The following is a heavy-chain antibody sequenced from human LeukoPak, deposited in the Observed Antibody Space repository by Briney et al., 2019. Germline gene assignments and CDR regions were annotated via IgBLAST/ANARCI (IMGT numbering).Heavy chain of an antibody. Sequence: PGGSLRLSCSASGFTFNTYAMHWVRQAPGKGLEYVSAISTDGGGTYYADSVKGRFTIFRDNSKNTLYLQMNSLRAEDTAVHYCVRYGNSCYDPWGQGTLVTVSS. V-gene: IGHV3-64D*06. J-gene: IGHJ5*02. CDR3: VRYGNSCYDP. CDR1: GFTFNTYA. D-gene: IGHD6-13*01. CDR2: ISTDGGGT.